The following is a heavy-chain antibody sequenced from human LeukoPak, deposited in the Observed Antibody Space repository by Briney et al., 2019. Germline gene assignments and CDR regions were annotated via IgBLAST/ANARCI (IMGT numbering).Heavy chain of an antibody. CDR1: GGTFSSYA. V-gene: IGHV1-69*05. J-gene: IGHJ4*02. CDR3: ARDEVARAPYDY. CDR2: IIPIFGTA. Sequence: ASVNASCKASGGTFSSYAISWVREAPGQGLEWMGGIIPIFGTANYAQKFQGRVTITTDESTSTAYMELSSLRSEDTAVYYCARDEVARAPYDYWGQGTLVTVSS.